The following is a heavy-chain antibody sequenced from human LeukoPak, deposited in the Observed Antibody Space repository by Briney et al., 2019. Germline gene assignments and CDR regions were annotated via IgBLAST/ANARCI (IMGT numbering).Heavy chain of an antibody. CDR2: ISRSGGST. CDR3: ARGGGDYCFDY. V-gene: IGHV3-23*01. Sequence: GGSLRLSCAASGSTFSNYAMSWVRQAPGKGLEWVSAISRSGGSTYYADSVKGRFTISRDNSKNTLYLKMNSLGAEDTAVYFCARGGGDYCFDYWGQGALVTVSS. D-gene: IGHD2-21*02. J-gene: IGHJ4*02. CDR1: GSTFSNYA.